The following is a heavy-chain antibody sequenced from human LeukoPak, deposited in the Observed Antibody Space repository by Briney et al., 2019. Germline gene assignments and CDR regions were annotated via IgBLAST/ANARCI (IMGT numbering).Heavy chain of an antibody. Sequence: GGSLRLSCAASGFTVSSNWMHWVRQVPGKGLVWVSRINSDGSSTTYADSVKGRFTISRDNAKNTLYLQMNSLRAEDTAVYYCASVAYGRQWLPFDYWGQGTLVTVSS. V-gene: IGHV3-74*01. CDR2: INSDGSST. CDR1: GFTVSSNW. D-gene: IGHD6-19*01. J-gene: IGHJ4*02. CDR3: ASVAYGRQWLPFDY.